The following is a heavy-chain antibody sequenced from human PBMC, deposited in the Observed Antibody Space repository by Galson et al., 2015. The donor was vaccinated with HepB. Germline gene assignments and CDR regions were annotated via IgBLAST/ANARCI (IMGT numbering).Heavy chain of an antibody. V-gene: IGHV4-39*01. J-gene: IGHJ5*02. D-gene: IGHD1-7*01. CDR3: ARLELIPMIQVVTGLGWFHP. CDR2: VFYSGIT. Sequence: SETLSLTCTVSGGSIRSPSDYWVWIRQSPRKGLEWIGSVFYSGITHYNPLLKSRLTISMDASRNQFSLDLSPVTAADTAVYYCARLELIPMIQVVTGLGWFHPWGQGTLVTVSS. CDR1: GGSIRSPSDY.